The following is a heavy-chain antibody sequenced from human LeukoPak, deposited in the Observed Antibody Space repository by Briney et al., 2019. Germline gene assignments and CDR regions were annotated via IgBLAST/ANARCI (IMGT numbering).Heavy chain of an antibody. J-gene: IGHJ4*02. CDR1: GFTFSSYW. V-gene: IGHV3-74*01. CDR2: INSDGSST. CDR3: ARVGDSSGRDY. Sequence: GGSLRLSCAASGFTFSSYWMHWVRQAPGKGLVWVSRINSDGSSTSYADSVKGRFTISRDNAKNTLYPQMNSLRAEDTAVYYCARVGDSSGRDYWGQGTLVTVSS. D-gene: IGHD6-19*01.